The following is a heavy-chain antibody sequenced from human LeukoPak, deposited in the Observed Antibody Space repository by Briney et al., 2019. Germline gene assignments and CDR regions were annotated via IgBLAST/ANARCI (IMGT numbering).Heavy chain of an antibody. V-gene: IGHV4-39*01. J-gene: IGHJ4*02. D-gene: IGHD3-10*01. CDR2: INYSGST. CDR3: ARYVVYGSGKYYFDY. Sequence: ETLSLTCTVSGGSVSSTTYYWSWIRQPPGTGLEWIASINYSGSTYYNPSLKSRVTISVDTSENQFSLKLSSVTAADTAVYYCARYVVYGSGKYYFDYWGQGTLVTVSS. CDR1: GGSVSSTTYY.